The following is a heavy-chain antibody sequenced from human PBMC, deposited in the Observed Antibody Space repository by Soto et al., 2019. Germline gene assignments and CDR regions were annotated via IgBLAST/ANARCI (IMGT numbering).Heavy chain of an antibody. Sequence: PVGSLRLSCAASGFTFSSYGMHWVRQAPGKGLEWVAVISYDGSNKYYADSVKGRFTISRDNSKNTLYLQMNSLRAEDTAVYYCAKDRDYYDSWGQGTLVTVSS. CDR2: ISYDGSNK. CDR1: GFTFSSYG. V-gene: IGHV3-30*18. CDR3: AKDRDYYDS. J-gene: IGHJ4*02. D-gene: IGHD3-22*01.